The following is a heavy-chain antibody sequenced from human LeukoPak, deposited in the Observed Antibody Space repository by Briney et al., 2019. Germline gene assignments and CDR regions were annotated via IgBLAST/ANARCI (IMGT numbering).Heavy chain of an antibody. Sequence: ASVTVSYKASGYTFTCYYMHWVRQAPGQGLEWMGWINPNSGGTNYAQKFQGRVTMTSDTSISTAYMEVSRLRPDDTAVYYCARGPLGSSSSGYYYYMDVWGKGTTVTVSS. D-gene: IGHD6-6*01. CDR2: INPNSGGT. CDR1: GYTFTCYY. J-gene: IGHJ6*03. V-gene: IGHV1-2*02. CDR3: ARGPLGSSSSGYYYYMDV.